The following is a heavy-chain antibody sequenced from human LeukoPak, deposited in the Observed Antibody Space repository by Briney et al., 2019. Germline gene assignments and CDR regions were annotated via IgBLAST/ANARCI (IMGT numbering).Heavy chain of an antibody. Sequence: SETLSLTCTVSGYSISSGYYWGWIRQPPGKGLEWIGSIYHSGSTYYNPSLKSRVTISVDTSKNQFSLKLSSVTAADTAVYYCARDLGSGSDYELDYWGQGTLVTVSS. D-gene: IGHD4-17*01. CDR3: ARDLGSGSDYELDY. CDR1: GYSISSGYY. V-gene: IGHV4-38-2*02. J-gene: IGHJ4*02. CDR2: IYHSGST.